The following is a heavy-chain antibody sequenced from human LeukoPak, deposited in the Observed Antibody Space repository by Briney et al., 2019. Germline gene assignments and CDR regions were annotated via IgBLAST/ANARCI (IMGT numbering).Heavy chain of an antibody. CDR2: IIPILGIA. J-gene: IGHJ4*02. Sequence: ASVKVSCKASGGTFSSYAISWVRQAPGQGLEWMGRIIPILGIANYAQKFQGRVTITADKSTSTAYMELSSLRSEDTAVYYCARAKKIQLWYYFDYWGQGTLVTVSS. CDR3: ARAKKIQLWYYFDY. CDR1: GGTFSSYA. V-gene: IGHV1-69*04. D-gene: IGHD5-18*01.